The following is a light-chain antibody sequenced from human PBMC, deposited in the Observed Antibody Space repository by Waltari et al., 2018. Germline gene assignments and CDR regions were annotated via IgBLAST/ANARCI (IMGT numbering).Light chain of an antibody. CDR2: ENT. V-gene: IGLV1-51*02. CDR3: GTWDSSLSGAV. CDR1: RPTIGTNY. J-gene: IGLJ7*01. Sequence: QSVLTQPPSVSAAPGQRVTSSCPGGRPTIGTNYVSWYRQSPGTAPKLPIYENTERPSGIPGRFSGSKSGTSATLDITGLQAGDEADYYCGTWDSSLSGAVFGGGTHLTVL.